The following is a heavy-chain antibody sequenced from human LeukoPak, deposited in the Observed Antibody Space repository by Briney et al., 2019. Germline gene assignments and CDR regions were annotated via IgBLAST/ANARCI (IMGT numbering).Heavy chain of an antibody. D-gene: IGHD6-19*01. V-gene: IGHV4-34*01. CDR1: GGSFSGYY. J-gene: IGHJ4*02. CDR2: INHSGST. Sequence: SETLSLTRAVYGGSFSGYYWSWIRQPPGKGLEWIGEINHSGSTNYSPSLKSRVTISVDTSKNQFSLKLSSVTAADTAVYYCARGLSSGWYSGDYWGQGTLVTVSS. CDR3: ARGLSSGWYSGDY.